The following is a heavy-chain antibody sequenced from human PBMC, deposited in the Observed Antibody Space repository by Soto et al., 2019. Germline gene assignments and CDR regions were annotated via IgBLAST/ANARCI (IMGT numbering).Heavy chain of an antibody. Sequence: PSETLSLTCTVSGFSISSGDSYWTWIRQHPGTGLEWIGYIYYSGSAYYNPSLKSRVTISVDTSRSQFSLKLSSVTAADTAVYYCARTFYYGSGTSDYWGQGTLVTVSS. J-gene: IGHJ4*02. V-gene: IGHV4-31*03. CDR1: GFSISSGDSY. D-gene: IGHD3-10*01. CDR3: ARTFYYGSGTSDY. CDR2: IYYSGSA.